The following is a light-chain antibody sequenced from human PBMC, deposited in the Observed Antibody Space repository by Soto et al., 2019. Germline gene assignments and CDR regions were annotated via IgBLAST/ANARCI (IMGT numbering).Light chain of an antibody. CDR1: PSVSGSN. J-gene: IGKJ1*01. Sequence: VVSQAAGALSLSPGERATLSCRASPSVSGSNLAWYQQKPGQAPRLVIYGASSRATGIPDRFSGSGSGTDITLAVSRLEAEDFGVYYSHQYCSFGQGTKVDIK. CDR2: GAS. V-gene: IGKV3-20*01. CDR3: HQYCS.